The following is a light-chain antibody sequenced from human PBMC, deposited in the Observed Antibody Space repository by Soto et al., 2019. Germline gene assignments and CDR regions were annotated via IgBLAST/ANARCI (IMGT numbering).Light chain of an antibody. J-gene: IGLJ2*01. CDR2: DVS. CDR1: SSDVGGYNY. Sequence: QSALTQPASVSGSPGQSITISCTGTSSDVGGYNYVSWYQQHPGKAPKLMIYDVSNRPSGVSNRFSGSKSGNTASLTISGPQVEEEVDYSRSSYTSSSPGVFGGGTNLPVL. CDR3: SSYTSSSPGV. V-gene: IGLV2-14*01.